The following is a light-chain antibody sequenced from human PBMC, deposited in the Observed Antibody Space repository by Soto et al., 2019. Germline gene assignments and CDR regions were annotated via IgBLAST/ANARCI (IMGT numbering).Light chain of an antibody. Sequence: QSVLTQPASVSGSPGQSITISCTGTSSDVGGYNYVSWYQQHPGKAPKLMIYDVSNRPSGVSNRFSGSKSGNTASLTISGLQAEYEADYSCSSYTSSTPYVFRTGIKVTVL. CDR2: DVS. CDR1: SSDVGGYNY. CDR3: SSYTSSTPYV. J-gene: IGLJ1*01. V-gene: IGLV2-14*01.